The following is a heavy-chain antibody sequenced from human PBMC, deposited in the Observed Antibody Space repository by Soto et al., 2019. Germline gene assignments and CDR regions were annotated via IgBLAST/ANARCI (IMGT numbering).Heavy chain of an antibody. Sequence: GGSLRLSCAASGFTFSNAWMSWVRQAPGKGLEWVGRIKSKTDGGTTDYAAPVKGRFTISRDDSKNTLYLQMNSLKTEDTAVYYCTTDLPGYYYYGMDVWGQGTTVTVSS. CDR2: IKSKTDGGTT. V-gene: IGHV3-15*01. J-gene: IGHJ6*02. CDR1: GFTFSNAW. CDR3: TTDLPGYYYYGMDV.